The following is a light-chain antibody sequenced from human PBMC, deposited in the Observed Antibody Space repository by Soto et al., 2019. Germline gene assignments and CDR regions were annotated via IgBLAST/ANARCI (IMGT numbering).Light chain of an antibody. CDR3: SSATSTSSLVI. V-gene: IGLV2-14*01. Sequence: QSALTQPASVSGSPGQSITISCTGTSSDIGRSKFVSWYQQQPGKAPKLMIYEVTNRPSGISNRFSGSKSGNTASLTISGLQVDDEAIYYCSSATSTSSLVIFGGGTKLTVL. CDR2: EVT. CDR1: SSDIGRSKF. J-gene: IGLJ2*01.